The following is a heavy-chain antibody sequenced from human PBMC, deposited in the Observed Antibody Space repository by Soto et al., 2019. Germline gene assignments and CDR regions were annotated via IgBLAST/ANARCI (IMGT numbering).Heavy chain of an antibody. D-gene: IGHD2-15*01. Sequence: PGGSLRLSCAASGFTFSNAWMNWVRQAPGKGLEWVAVIWYDGSNKYYADSVKGRFTISRDNSKNTPYLQMNSLRAEDTAVYYCARDGYCSGGSCYSVPVFDYWGQGTLVTVSS. J-gene: IGHJ4*02. V-gene: IGHV3-33*08. CDR3: ARDGYCSGGSCYSVPVFDY. CDR2: IWYDGSNK. CDR1: GFTFSNAW.